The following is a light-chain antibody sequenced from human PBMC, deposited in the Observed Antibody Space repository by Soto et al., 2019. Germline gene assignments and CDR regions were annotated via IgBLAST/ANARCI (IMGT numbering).Light chain of an antibody. J-gene: IGLJ2*01. V-gene: IGLV2-14*01. CDR2: EVT. Sequence: QSALTQPASVSGSPGQSITISCTGTSSDVDAYNYVSWYQQHPGKAPKLMIYEVTNRPSGISDRFSGSKSGNTASLTISWLQDEDEADYFCSSYTSTSTSVVFGGGTKLTVL. CDR1: SSDVDAYNY. CDR3: SSYTSTSTSVV.